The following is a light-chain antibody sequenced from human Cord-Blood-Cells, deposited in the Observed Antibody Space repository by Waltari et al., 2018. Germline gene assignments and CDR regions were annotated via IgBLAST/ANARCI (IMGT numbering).Light chain of an antibody. J-gene: IGLJ3*02. CDR1: RSPIGRYT. CDR2: SNN. CDR3: AAWNNSLNGWV. V-gene: IGLV1-44*01. Sequence: QSVLPQPPSASGTPGQRVTISCSRSRSPIGRYTLNRYQQLPGTAPKLLTYSNNQRPSGVPDRFSGSKSGTSASLAISGLQSEDEADYYCAAWNNSLNGWVFGGGTKLTVL.